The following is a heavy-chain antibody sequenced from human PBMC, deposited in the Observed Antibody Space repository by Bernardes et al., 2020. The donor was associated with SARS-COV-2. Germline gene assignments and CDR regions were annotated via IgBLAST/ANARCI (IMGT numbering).Heavy chain of an antibody. Sequence: SETLFLTCTVSGDSISSSSYYWGWIRQPPGKGLEWIGTIYYTGSTYYNPSLKSRVTISVDSSKNQFSLKLSSVTATDTAVYYCARAPPEAVAGMGLFDSWGQGTLVTVSS. CDR2: IYYTGST. D-gene: IGHD6-19*01. CDR3: ARAPPEAVAGMGLFDS. CDR1: GDSISSSSYY. V-gene: IGHV4-39*01. J-gene: IGHJ4*02.